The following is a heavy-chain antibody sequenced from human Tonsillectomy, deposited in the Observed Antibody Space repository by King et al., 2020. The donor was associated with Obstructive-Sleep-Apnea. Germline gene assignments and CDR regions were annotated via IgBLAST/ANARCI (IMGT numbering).Heavy chain of an antibody. V-gene: IGHV4-59*02. CDR2: IYYSGTT. CDR3: ARLGGSTWDSGLDY. D-gene: IGHD6-13*01. Sequence: VQLQESGPGLVQPSETLSLTCTVSGGSVSSYYWIWIRQPPGKGLVSIGYIYYSGTTNYNPSLKSRVTISMDTSKNQFSLKVRFVTAADTAVYYWARLGGSTWDSGLDYWGQGTLVTVSS. J-gene: IGHJ4*02. CDR1: GGSVSSYY.